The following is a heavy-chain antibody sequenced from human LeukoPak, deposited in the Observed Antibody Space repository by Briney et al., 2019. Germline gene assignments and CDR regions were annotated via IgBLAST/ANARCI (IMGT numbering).Heavy chain of an antibody. D-gene: IGHD3-3*01. Sequence: SETLSLTCTVSGGSISSYYWSWIRQPAGKGLEWIGSIYYSGSTYYNPPLKSRVTISVDTSKNQFSLKLSSVTAADTAVYYCASYDFWSGYFDYWGQGTLVTVSS. CDR3: ASYDFWSGYFDY. J-gene: IGHJ4*02. CDR2: IYYSGST. CDR1: GGSISSYY. V-gene: IGHV4-59*05.